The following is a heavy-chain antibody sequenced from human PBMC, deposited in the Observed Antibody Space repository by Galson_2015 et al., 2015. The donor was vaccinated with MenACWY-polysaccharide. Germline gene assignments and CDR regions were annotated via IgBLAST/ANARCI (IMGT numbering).Heavy chain of an antibody. CDR3: VKNGYTGSSYGYFDS. CDR2: ISSSGDDK. J-gene: IGHJ4*02. V-gene: IGHV3-30*18. Sequence: SLRLSCAASGFTFSTYAMHWVRQAPGQGLKWMATISSSGDDKYYADSVKGRFTISRDNSNNTLYLEMSSLRAGDTAVYYCVKNGYTGSSYGYFDSWGQGTLGTVSS. CDR1: GFTFSTYA. D-gene: IGHD1-26*01.